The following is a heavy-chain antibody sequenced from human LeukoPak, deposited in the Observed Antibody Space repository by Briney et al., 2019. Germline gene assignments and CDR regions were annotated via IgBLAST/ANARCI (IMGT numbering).Heavy chain of an antibody. J-gene: IGHJ4*02. V-gene: IGHV3-74*01. CDR1: GFSFSSYW. D-gene: IGHD1-7*01. CDR2: IRSDGTT. CDR3: ARDLGSGTPLDC. Sequence: GGSLRLSCEASGFSFSSYWMHWVRHAPGEGPVWVSLIRSDGTTSYADSVKGRFTISRDNAKNTLYLQMNSLRAEDTAVYYCARDLGSGTPLDCRGQGTLVTVSS.